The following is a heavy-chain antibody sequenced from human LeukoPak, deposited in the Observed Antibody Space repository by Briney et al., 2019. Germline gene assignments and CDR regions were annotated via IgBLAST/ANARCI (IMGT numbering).Heavy chain of an antibody. J-gene: IGHJ6*03. CDR2: IYYSGST. Sequence: PSETLSLTCTVSGGSTSSYYWSWIRQPPGKGLEWIGYIYYSGSTNYNPSLKSRVTISVDTSKNQFSLKLSSVTAADTAVYYCARGHSSSWSNYYYYMDVWGKGTTVTISS. V-gene: IGHV4-59*01. D-gene: IGHD6-13*01. CDR3: ARGHSSSWSNYYYYMDV. CDR1: GGSTSSYY.